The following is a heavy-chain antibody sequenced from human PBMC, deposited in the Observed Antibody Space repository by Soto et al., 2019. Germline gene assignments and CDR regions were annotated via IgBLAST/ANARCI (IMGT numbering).Heavy chain of an antibody. CDR1: GGSCSGYY. V-gene: IGHV4-34*01. D-gene: IGHD3-10*01. Sequence: PLETLSLTCAVYGGSCSGYYWSWIRQPPGKGLEWIGEINHSGSTNYNPSLKSRVTISVDTSKNQFSLKLSSVTAADTAVYYCARITMVRGVIILTHADYWGQGTLVTSPQ. CDR3: ARITMVRGVIILTHADY. CDR2: INHSGST. J-gene: IGHJ4*02.